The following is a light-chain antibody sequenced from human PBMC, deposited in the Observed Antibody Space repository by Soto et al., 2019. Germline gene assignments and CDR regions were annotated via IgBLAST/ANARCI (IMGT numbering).Light chain of an antibody. V-gene: IGLV2-23*01. CDR2: EGS. CDR3: CSYAGTSTYVI. J-gene: IGLJ2*01. Sequence: QSALTQPASVSGSRGQSITISCSGTSSDVGSYNLVSWYQQHPGKAPKLIIYEGSKWPSGISNRFSGSKSGKTASLTISGLQAEDEADYYCCSYAGTSTYVIFGGGNKLTVL. CDR1: SSDVGSYNL.